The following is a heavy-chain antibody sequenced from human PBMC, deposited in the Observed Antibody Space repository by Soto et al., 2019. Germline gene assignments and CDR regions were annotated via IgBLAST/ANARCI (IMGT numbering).Heavy chain of an antibody. Sequence: ASVKVSCKASGYTFTSYGISWVRQAPGQGLEWMGWISAYNGNTNYAQKLQGRVTMTTDTSTSTAYMELRSLRSDDTAVYYCASVFDIGVGWGAFDIWGRGTMDTVSS. CDR2: ISAYNGNT. V-gene: IGHV1-18*01. J-gene: IGHJ3*02. D-gene: IGHD2-2*01. CDR1: GYTFTSYG. CDR3: ASVFDIGVGWGAFDI.